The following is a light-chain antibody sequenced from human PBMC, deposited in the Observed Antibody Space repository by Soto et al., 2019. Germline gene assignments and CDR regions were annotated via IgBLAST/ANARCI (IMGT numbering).Light chain of an antibody. CDR1: ESVNIY. CDR3: HQRRGWTPWT. Sequence: EIVLTQSPATLSLSPGERATLSCRASESVNIYLSWYQQRPGQAPRLLIFDASHRAAGIPARFSASGSGTDFTLTISRLEHEDFEVYYCHQRRGWTPWTFGQGTKVDIK. CDR2: DAS. J-gene: IGKJ1*01. V-gene: IGKV3-11*01.